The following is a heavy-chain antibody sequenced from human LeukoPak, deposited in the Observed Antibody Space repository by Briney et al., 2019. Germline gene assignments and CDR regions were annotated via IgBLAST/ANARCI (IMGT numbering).Heavy chain of an antibody. CDR2: INPSGGST. CDR1: GYTFTSYY. J-gene: IGHJ4*02. D-gene: IGHD6-19*01. V-gene: IGHV1-46*01. CDR3: ARDLGSSGWYGFPTDY. Sequence: ASVKVSCKASGYTFTSYYMHWVRQAPGQGLEWMGIINPSGGSTTYAQKFQGRVTMTRDMSTSTIYMELRSLRSDDTAVYYCARDLGSSGWYGFPTDYWGQGTLVTVSS.